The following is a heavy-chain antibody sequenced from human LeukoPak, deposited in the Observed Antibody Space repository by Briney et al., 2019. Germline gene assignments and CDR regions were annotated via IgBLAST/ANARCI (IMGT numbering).Heavy chain of an antibody. J-gene: IGHJ4*02. Sequence: GGSLRLSCAASGLTFSSYAMSWVRQAPGKGLEWVSAISGSGGSTYYADSVKGRFTISRDNSENTLYLQMNTLRAEDTAVYYCAKGHTGYFFTIDYWGQGTLVTVSS. CDR2: ISGSGGST. CDR3: AKGHTGYFFTIDY. V-gene: IGHV3-23*01. D-gene: IGHD5-18*01. CDR1: GLTFSSYA.